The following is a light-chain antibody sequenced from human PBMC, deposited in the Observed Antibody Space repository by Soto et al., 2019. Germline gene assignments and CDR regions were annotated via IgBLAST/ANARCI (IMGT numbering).Light chain of an antibody. CDR2: DVG. J-gene: IGLJ1*01. CDR1: SSDVGGYNS. CDR3: SSFTSIMTNV. Sequence: QSVLTQPASVSGSPGESITISCTGTSSDVGGYNSISWYQHHPGKAPELVLYDVGDGLSGVSYRFSGSKSGNTASLTISGLRAADEVDYFGSSFTSIMTNVSGRGTKFTVL. V-gene: IGLV2-14*03.